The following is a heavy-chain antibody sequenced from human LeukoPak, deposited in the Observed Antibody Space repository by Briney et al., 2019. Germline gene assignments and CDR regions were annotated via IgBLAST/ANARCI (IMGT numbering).Heavy chain of an antibody. Sequence: GRSLRLSCAASGFTFSSYGMHWVRQAPGKGLEWVAVISYDGSNNYYADSVKGRFTISRDNSKNTLYLQMNSLRAEGTAVYYCAKDWLEGLRYFDWFLYGMDVWGQGTTVTVSS. CDR2: ISYDGSNN. CDR3: AKDWLEGLRYFDWFLYGMDV. CDR1: GFTFSSYG. J-gene: IGHJ6*02. V-gene: IGHV3-30*18. D-gene: IGHD3-9*01.